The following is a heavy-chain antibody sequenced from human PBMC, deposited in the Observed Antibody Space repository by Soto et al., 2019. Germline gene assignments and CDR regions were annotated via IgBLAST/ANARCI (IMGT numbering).Heavy chain of an antibody. V-gene: IGHV3-74*01. CDR3: ARAGLRYFDWSLYGMDV. CDR2: INSDGSST. J-gene: IGHJ6*02. CDR1: GFTFSSYW. D-gene: IGHD3-9*01. Sequence: VSLRLSCAASGFTFSSYWMHWVRQAPGKGLVWVSRINSDGSSTSYADSVKGRFTISRDNAKNTLYLQMNSLRAEDTAVYYCARAGLRYFDWSLYGMDVWGQGTTVTVS.